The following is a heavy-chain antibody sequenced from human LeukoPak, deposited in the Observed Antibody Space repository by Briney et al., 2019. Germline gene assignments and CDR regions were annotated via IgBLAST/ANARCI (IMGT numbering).Heavy chain of an antibody. Sequence: PSETLSLTCAVYGGSFSGHYWSWIRQPPGKGLEWIGEIKHSGSTNYNPSLKSRVTISLDTSKNQFSLKVSSVTAADTAGYYCARGGDGYNYFDYWGQGTLVTVSS. D-gene: IGHD5-24*01. J-gene: IGHJ4*02. CDR1: GGSFSGHY. CDR3: ARGGDGYNYFDY. CDR2: IKHSGST. V-gene: IGHV4-34*01.